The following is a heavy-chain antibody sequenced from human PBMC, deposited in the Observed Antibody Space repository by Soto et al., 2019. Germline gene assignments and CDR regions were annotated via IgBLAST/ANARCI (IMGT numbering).Heavy chain of an antibody. V-gene: IGHV3-9*01. D-gene: IGHD6-13*01. CDR2: INWNSGSI. CDR3: VKDESITWYSGHVRH. CDR1: GFTFDDYA. Sequence: EVKLVESGGGLVQPGRSLRLSCAASGFTFDDYAMHWVRQVPGKGLEWVSGINWNSGSIGHGDSVKGRFAISRDNANNSLHLQMNSLSAEDTACDDGVKDESITWYSGHVRHWGQGTLVTVSS. J-gene: IGHJ1*01.